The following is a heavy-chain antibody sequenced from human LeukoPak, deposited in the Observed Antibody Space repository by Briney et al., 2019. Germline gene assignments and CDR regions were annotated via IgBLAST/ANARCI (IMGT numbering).Heavy chain of an antibody. D-gene: IGHD2-2*01. V-gene: IGHV3-23*01. CDR3: AKERAVVPRGGMDV. CDR1: GFTFSSYA. CDR2: ISGSGGST. Sequence: GGSLRLSCAASGFTFSSYAMSWVRQAPGKGLEWVSAISGSGGSTYYADSVKGRFTISRDNSKNTLYPQMNSLRAEDTAVYYCAKERAVVPRGGMDVWGQGTTVFVSS. J-gene: IGHJ6*02.